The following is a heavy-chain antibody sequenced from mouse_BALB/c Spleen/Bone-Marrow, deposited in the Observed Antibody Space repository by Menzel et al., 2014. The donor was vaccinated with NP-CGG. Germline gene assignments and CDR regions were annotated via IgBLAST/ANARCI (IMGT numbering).Heavy chain of an antibody. V-gene: IGHV1S126*01. Sequence: VKLMESGPQLVRPGASVKISCKASGYSFTSYWMHWVKQRPGQGLEWIGMIDPSDSETKLNQKFKDKATLTVDKSSSTAYLQLSSPTSEDSAVYYCARRDNAPFAYWGQETLVTVSA. J-gene: IGHJ3*01. CDR3: ARRDNAPFAY. D-gene: IGHD1-3*01. CDR1: GYSFTSYW. CDR2: IDPSDSET.